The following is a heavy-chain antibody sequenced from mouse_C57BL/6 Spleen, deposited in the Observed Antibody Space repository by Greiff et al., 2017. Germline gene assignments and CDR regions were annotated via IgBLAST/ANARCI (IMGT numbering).Heavy chain of an antibody. CDR2: IHPNSGST. V-gene: IGHV1-64*01. CDR1: GYTFTSYW. J-gene: IGHJ2*01. D-gene: IGHD1-1*01. CDR3: ARQASSPRGY. Sequence: QVQLQQSGAELVKPGASVKLSCKASGYTFTSYWMHWVKQRPGQGLEWIGMIHPNSGSTNYNEKFKSKATLTVDKSSSTAYMQLSSLTSEDSAVYYWARQASSPRGYWGQGTTLTVSS.